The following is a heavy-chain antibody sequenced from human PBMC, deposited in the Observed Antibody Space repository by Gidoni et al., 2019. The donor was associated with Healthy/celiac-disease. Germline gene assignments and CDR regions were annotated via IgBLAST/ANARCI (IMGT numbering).Heavy chain of an antibody. CDR3: ARKFSDFWSGYYPFDY. J-gene: IGHJ4*02. CDR1: GGSFSGYY. D-gene: IGHD3-3*01. Sequence: QVQLQQWGAGLLKPSETLSLTCAVYGGSFSGYYWSWIRQPPGKGLEWIGEINHSGSTNYNPSLKSRVTISVDTSKNQFSLKLSSMTAADTAVYYCARKFSDFWSGYYPFDYWGQGTLVTVAS. V-gene: IGHV4-34*01. CDR2: INHSGST.